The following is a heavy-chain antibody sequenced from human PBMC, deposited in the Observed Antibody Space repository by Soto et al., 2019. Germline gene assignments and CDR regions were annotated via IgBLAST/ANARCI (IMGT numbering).Heavy chain of an antibody. CDR2: ISASGGST. J-gene: IGHJ3*02. V-gene: IGHV3-23*01. D-gene: IGHD6-6*01. CDR3: AKLSLVLGGDAFDI. CDR1: GLNFSSHA. Sequence: GGSQTLSCAASGLNFSSHAMSWVRQAPGKGLEWVSAISASGGSTYYADSVKGRFTISRDNSKNTLYLQMNSLRAEDTAVYYCAKLSLVLGGDAFDIWGQGTMVTVSS.